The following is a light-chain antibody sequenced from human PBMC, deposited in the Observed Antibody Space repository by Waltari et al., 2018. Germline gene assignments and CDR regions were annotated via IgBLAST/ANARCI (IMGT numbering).Light chain of an antibody. CDR3: QQRRSWPLT. V-gene: IGKV3-11*01. Sequence: DIVLTQSPAILSLSPGARASLSCRASQSVSIYLAWYQQKPGQAPTLLIYDTSNRATGIPARFSGSGFGTDFTLTISNLEPEDFAIYYCQQRRSWPLTFGGGTKVEIK. CDR2: DTS. CDR1: QSVSIY. J-gene: IGKJ4*01.